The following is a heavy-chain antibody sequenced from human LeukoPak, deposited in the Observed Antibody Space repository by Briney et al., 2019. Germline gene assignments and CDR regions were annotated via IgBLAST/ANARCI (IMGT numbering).Heavy chain of an antibody. J-gene: IGHJ4*02. Sequence: SVKVSCKASGGTFSSYAISWVRQAPGQGLEWMGRIIPIFGTANYAQNLQGRVTMTTDTSTSTAYMELRSLRSDDTAVYYCARDGGIAAAGTGDYWGQGTLVTVSS. CDR2: IIPIFGTA. CDR1: GGTFSSYA. CDR3: ARDGGIAAAGTGDY. V-gene: IGHV1-69*05. D-gene: IGHD6-13*01.